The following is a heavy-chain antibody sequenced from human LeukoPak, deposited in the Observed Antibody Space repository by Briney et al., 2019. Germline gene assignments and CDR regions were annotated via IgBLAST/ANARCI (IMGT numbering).Heavy chain of an antibody. V-gene: IGHV3-21*06. CDR2: IGPTGSDR. Sequence: GGSLRLSCTASGLTFSTSGFNWVRQAPGKGLEWVASIGPTGSDRYHADSIKGRFTISTDNANNFLYLQMNSLRAEDTAVYYCATETNGRHYDYWGQETLLTVSS. D-gene: IGHD1-14*01. CDR3: ATETNGRHYDY. J-gene: IGHJ4*02. CDR1: GLTFSTSG.